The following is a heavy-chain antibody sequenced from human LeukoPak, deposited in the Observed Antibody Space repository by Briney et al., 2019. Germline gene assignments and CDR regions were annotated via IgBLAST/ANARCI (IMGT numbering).Heavy chain of an antibody. Sequence: GGSLRLSCTASGFTFGDYAMSWFRQAPGKGLEWVSFIRSKAYGGTTEYAASVKGRFTISRDDSKSIAYLQMNSLKTEDTAVYYCTRESYYDYVWGSYQDYWGQGTLVTVSS. D-gene: IGHD3-16*02. CDR2: IRSKAYGGTT. V-gene: IGHV3-49*03. CDR1: GFTFGDYA. J-gene: IGHJ4*02. CDR3: TRESYYDYVWGSYQDY.